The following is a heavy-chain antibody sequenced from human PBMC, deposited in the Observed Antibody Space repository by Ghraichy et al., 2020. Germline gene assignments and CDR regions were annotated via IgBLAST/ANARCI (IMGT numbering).Heavy chain of an antibody. J-gene: IGHJ5*02. CDR3: ARDSSLQWLDRNNWFDP. CDR1: GGSISSYY. D-gene: IGHD6-19*01. V-gene: IGHV4-4*07. Sequence: SETLSLTCTVSGGSISSYYWSWIRQPAGKGLEWIGRIYTSGSTNYNPSLKSRVTMSVDTSKNQFSLKLSSVTAADTAVYYCARDSSLQWLDRNNWFDPWGQGTLVTVSS. CDR2: IYTSGST.